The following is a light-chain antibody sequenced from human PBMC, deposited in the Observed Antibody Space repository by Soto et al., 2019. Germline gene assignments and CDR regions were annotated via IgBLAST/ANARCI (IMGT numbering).Light chain of an antibody. CDR3: SSYAGSNNFAV. Sequence: QSALTQPPSASGSPGQSVTISCTGTSSDVGGYNYVSWYQQHPGKAPKLMIYDVSKRPSGVPDRFSGSKSGNTASLTVSGLQDEDEADYCCSSYAGSNNFAVFGGGTQLTVL. J-gene: IGLJ7*01. V-gene: IGLV2-8*01. CDR2: DVS. CDR1: SSDVGGYNY.